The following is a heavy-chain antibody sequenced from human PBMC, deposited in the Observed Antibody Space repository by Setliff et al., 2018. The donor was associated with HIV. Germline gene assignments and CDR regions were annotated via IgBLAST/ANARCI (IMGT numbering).Heavy chain of an antibody. CDR2: LYVSGDT. CDR1: DDPISSYY. J-gene: IGHJ3*02. CDR3: ARRLNYYGSGNYPGAFGI. Sequence: PSETLSLTCYVTDDPISSYYWSWVRQPAGKGLEWIGRLYVSGDTNYNPSLKSRVTMSLDTSKNQFSLKLSSVTAADTAVYYCARRLNYYGSGNYPGAFGIWGQGTMVTVS. D-gene: IGHD3-10*01. V-gene: IGHV4-4*07.